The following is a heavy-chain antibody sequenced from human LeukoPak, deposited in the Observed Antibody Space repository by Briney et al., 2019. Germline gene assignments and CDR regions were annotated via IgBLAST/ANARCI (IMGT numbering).Heavy chain of an antibody. CDR3: ARQGAAGKYYYYMDV. J-gene: IGHJ6*03. V-gene: IGHV5-51*01. CDR1: GYNFPIYW. Sequence: GESLKISCQGSGYNFPIYWIGWVRQMPGQGLEWMGIIYPDDSNTIYGPSFQGQVTISADKSINTASLEWSSLKASDTAIYYCARQGAAGKYYYYMDVWGKGTTVTVSS. D-gene: IGHD6-13*01. CDR2: IYPDDSNT.